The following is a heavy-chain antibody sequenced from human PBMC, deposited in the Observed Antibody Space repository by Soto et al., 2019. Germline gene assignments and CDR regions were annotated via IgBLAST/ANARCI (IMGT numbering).Heavy chain of an antibody. V-gene: IGHV4-34*01. J-gene: IGHJ4*02. CDR3: ARGGYSGYAR. D-gene: IGHD5-12*01. CDR1: GGSFSGYY. CDR2: INHSGST. Sequence: QVQLQQWGAGLLKPSETLSLTCAVYGGSFSGYYWSWIRQPPGKGLEGIGEINHSGSTNYNPSLKSQVTISVDTSKNQFSLKLSSVTAADTAVYYCARGGYSGYARWGQGTLVTVSS.